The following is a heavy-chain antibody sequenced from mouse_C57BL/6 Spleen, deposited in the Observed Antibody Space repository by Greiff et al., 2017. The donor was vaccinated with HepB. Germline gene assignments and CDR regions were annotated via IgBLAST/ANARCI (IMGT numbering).Heavy chain of an antibody. J-gene: IGHJ3*01. CDR2: IYPGSGST. Sequence: QVQLKQPGAELVKPGASVKMSCKASGYTFTSYWITWVKQRPGQGLEWIGDIYPGSGSTNYNEKFKSKATLTVDTSSSTAYMQLSSLTSEDSAVYYCAREAYYSNSAWFAYWGQGTLVTVSA. V-gene: IGHV1-55*01. D-gene: IGHD2-5*01. CDR1: GYTFTSYW. CDR3: AREAYYSNSAWFAY.